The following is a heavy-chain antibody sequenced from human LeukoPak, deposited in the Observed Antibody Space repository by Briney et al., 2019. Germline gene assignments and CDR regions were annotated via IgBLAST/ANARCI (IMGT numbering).Heavy chain of an antibody. Sequence: SETLSLTCTVSGGSISSYYWSWIRQPPGKELEWIGSIYYSGSTNYNPSLKSRVTISVDTSKNQFSLKLSSVTAADTAVYYCARNVDLDYWGQGTLVTVSS. CDR2: IYYSGST. V-gene: IGHV4-59*08. J-gene: IGHJ4*02. CDR1: GGSISSYY. CDR3: ARNVDLDY. D-gene: IGHD1-1*01.